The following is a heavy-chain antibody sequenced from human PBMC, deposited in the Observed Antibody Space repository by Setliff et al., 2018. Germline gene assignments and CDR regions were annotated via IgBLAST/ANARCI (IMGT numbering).Heavy chain of an antibody. J-gene: IGHJ5*02. CDR2: FHTGGST. CDR3: ARAGPTVTFFRVLVISWWDP. D-gene: IGHD3-3*01. CDR1: GDSISSGSYY. Sequence: PSETLSLTCTVSGDSISSGSYYWTWIRQPAGKGLEWIGHFHTGGSTNYNRSLRSRVSISVDTSKNQFSLKLSSVTAADTATYYCARAGPTVTFFRVLVISWWDPWGQGSLVNVSS. V-gene: IGHV4-61*09.